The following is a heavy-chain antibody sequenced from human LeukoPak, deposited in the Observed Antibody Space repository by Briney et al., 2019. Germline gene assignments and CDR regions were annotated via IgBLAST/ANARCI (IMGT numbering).Heavy chain of an antibody. CDR2: ISAYNGNT. J-gene: IGHJ3*02. CDR1: GYTFTSYG. Sequence: ASVKVSCKASGYTFTSYGISWVRQAPGQGLEWMGWISAYNGNTNYAQKLQGRVTMTTDTSTSTAYMELRSLRSGDTAVYYCARVIRGYCSSTSCYSRGAFDIWGQGTMVTVSS. CDR3: ARVIRGYCSSTSCYSRGAFDI. D-gene: IGHD2-2*01. V-gene: IGHV1-18*01.